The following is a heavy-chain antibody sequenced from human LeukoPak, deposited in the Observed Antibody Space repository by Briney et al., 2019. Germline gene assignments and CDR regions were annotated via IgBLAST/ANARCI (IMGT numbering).Heavy chain of an antibody. J-gene: IGHJ4*02. CDR1: GFTFSNAW. CDR3: ARDPDYYDSSGPFDY. CDR2: ISSSSSYI. V-gene: IGHV3-21*01. Sequence: GGSLRLSCAASGFTFSNAWLNWVRQAPGRGLEWVSSISSSSSYIYYADSVKGRFTISRDNAKNSLYLQMNSLRAEDTAVYYCARDPDYYDSSGPFDYWGQGTLVTVSS. D-gene: IGHD3-22*01.